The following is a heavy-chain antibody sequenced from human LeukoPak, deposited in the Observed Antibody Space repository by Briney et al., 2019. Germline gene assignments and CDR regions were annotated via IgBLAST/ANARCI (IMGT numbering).Heavy chain of an antibody. V-gene: IGHV1-2*02. D-gene: IGHD5-18*01. Sequence: GPSVKASGKLSGSTFTSYYMHWVRQAPGQGLGWMGCINPNSGGTNYAKKFQGRVAITRDTSISRADMELSRLRSDDTAVYYCARERAMVTYWFDPWGQGTLVTVSS. CDR1: GSTFTSYY. CDR2: INPNSGGT. J-gene: IGHJ5*02. CDR3: ARERAMVTYWFDP.